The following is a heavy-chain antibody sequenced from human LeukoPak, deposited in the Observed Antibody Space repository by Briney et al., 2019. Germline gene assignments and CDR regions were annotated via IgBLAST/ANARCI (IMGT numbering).Heavy chain of an antibody. Sequence: GGSLRLSCAASGFTFDDYTMHWVRQAPGKGLEWVSVIYSGGSTYYADSVKGRFTISRDNSKNTLYLQMNSLRAEDTAVYYCARGPRSYYFDYWGQGTLVTVSS. J-gene: IGHJ4*02. CDR3: ARGPRSYYFDY. CDR1: GFTFDDYT. CDR2: IYSGGST. V-gene: IGHV3-53*01. D-gene: IGHD3-16*02.